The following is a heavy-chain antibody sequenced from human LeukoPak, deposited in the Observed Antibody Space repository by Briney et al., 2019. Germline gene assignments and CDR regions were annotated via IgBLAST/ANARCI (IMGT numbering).Heavy chain of an antibody. J-gene: IGHJ4*02. Sequence: PGGSLRLSCAASGFTFSSYGMHWVRQAPGKGLEWVSFIRYDGSNEYYADSVRGRFTISRDNARNSLYLQMNSLTIEDTAIYYCATDIRAVGDSRYFDYWGQGTLVTVSS. CDR3: ATDIRAVGDSRYFDY. V-gene: IGHV3-30*02. CDR2: IRYDGSNE. CDR1: GFTFSSYG. D-gene: IGHD3-9*01.